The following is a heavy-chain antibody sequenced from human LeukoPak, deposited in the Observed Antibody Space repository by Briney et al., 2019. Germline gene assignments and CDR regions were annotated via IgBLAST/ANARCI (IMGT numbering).Heavy chain of an antibody. J-gene: IGHJ4*02. CDR3: ARTGPALYYFGY. V-gene: IGHV1-46*01. CDR2: INSSGGY. CDR1: VYTFTSYY. Sequence: ASVKVSCKACVYTFTSYYMHWVRVAPGQGLEWLGIINSSGGYYAQKFQGRVTMTRDTSTNIVYMDLSSLRSEDTAVYYCARTGPALYYFGYSGQGTLVTVSS. D-gene: IGHD3-10*01.